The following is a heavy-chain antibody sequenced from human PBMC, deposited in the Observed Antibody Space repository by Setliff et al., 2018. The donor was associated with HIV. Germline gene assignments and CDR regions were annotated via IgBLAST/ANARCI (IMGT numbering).Heavy chain of an antibody. CDR3: ARGNYDSSGYSLDH. V-gene: IGHV5-51*01. J-gene: IGHJ4*02. CDR1: GYNFSNYW. D-gene: IGHD3-22*01. Sequence: KISCKGSGYNFSNYWIGWVRQMPGKGLEWLGIIYIGDSETKYSPSFQGQVTFSADKSVRTAYLQWRSLKASDTAMYFCARGNYDSSGYSLDHWGQGTLVTVSS. CDR2: IYIGDSET.